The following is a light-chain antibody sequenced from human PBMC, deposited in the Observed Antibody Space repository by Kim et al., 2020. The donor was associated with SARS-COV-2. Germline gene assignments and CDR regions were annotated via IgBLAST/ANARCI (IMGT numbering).Light chain of an antibody. V-gene: IGLV3-1*01. J-gene: IGLJ2*01. CDR2: QDT. Sequence: VSPGQTASITCAGDKLGDKYACWYQQKPGQSPVLVIYQDTKRPSGIPERFSGSNSGNTATLTISGTQAMDEADYYCQAWDRRTVVFGGGTQLTVL. CDR1: KLGDKY. CDR3: QAWDRRTVV.